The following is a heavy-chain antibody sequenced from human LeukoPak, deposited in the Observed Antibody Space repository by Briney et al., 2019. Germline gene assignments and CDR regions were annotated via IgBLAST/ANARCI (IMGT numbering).Heavy chain of an antibody. CDR1: GGSMRNYY. Sequence: PSETLSLTCIVSGGSMRNYYWGWIRQPPGKGPEWIGYIYHSGITRFNPSLKSRASISLDTSKNQFSLKLTSVTAADTAAYYCARSRYYYDTSGYAYWGQGTHVTVSS. CDR3: ARSRYYYDTSGYAY. J-gene: IGHJ4*02. D-gene: IGHD3-22*01. CDR2: IYHSGIT. V-gene: IGHV4-59*01.